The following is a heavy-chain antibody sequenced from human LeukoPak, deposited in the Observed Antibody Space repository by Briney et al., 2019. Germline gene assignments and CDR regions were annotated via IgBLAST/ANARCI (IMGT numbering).Heavy chain of an antibody. CDR1: GGSFSGYY. V-gene: IGHV4-34*01. J-gene: IGHJ4*02. CDR2: INHSGST. CDR3: AREVGIREFDY. D-gene: IGHD1-26*01. Sequence: SETLSLTCAVYGGSFSGYYWSWIRQPPGKGLEWIGAINHSGSTNYNPSLKSRVTISVDTSKNQFSLKLSSVTAADTAVYYCAREVGIREFDYWGQGTLVTVSS.